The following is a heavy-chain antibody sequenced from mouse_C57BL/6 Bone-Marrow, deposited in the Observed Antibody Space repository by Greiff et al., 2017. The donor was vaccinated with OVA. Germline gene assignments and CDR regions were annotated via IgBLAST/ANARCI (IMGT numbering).Heavy chain of an antibody. J-gene: IGHJ4*01. D-gene: IGHD1-1*01. Sequence: EVKLMESGGGLVKPGGSLKLSCAASGFTFSSYAMSWVRQTPEKRLEWVATISDGGSYTYYPDNVKGRFTISRDNAKNNLYLQMSHLKSEDTAMYYCAREGFITTVVAKAMDYWGQGTSVTVSS. CDR3: AREGFITTVVAKAMDY. CDR2: ISDGGSYT. CDR1: GFTFSSYA. V-gene: IGHV5-4*01.